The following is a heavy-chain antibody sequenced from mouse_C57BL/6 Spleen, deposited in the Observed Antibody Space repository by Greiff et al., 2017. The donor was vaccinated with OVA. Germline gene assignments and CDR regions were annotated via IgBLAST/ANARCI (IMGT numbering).Heavy chain of an antibody. Sequence: VQLQQSGAELARPGASVKLSCKASGYTFTSYGISWVKQRTGQGLEWIGEIYPRSGNTYYNEKFKGKATLTADKSSSTAYMELRSLTSEDAAVYFCARGGGYYGSSFYYAMDYWGQGTSVTVSS. CDR3: ARGGGYYGSSFYYAMDY. V-gene: IGHV1-81*01. CDR2: IYPRSGNT. CDR1: GYTFTSYG. J-gene: IGHJ4*01. D-gene: IGHD1-1*01.